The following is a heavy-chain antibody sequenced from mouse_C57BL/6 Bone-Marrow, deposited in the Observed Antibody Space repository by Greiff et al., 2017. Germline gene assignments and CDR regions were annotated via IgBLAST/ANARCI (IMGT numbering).Heavy chain of an antibody. Sequence: VHLVESGPGLANPSQTLSLTCSVPGYSITSDYWNWIRKFPGNKLEYMGYISHSGSTYYNPSLKSRISITRDTAKNQYYLQLNSVTTEDTATYYCARRNWALDYWGQGTTLTVSS. CDR1: GYSITSDY. CDR3: ARRNWALDY. J-gene: IGHJ2*01. D-gene: IGHD4-1*01. V-gene: IGHV3-8*01. CDR2: ISHSGST.